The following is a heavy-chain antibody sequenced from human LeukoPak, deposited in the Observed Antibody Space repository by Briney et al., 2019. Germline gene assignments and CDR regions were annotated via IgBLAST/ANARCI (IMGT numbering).Heavy chain of an antibody. V-gene: IGHV4-59*08. CDR1: GGSISNYY. Sequence: SETLSLTCTVSGGSISNYYWSWIRQPPGEGLEWIGYIYHSGSTYYNPSLKSRVTISVDTSKNQFSLKLSSETAADTAVYYCARAPNSDSRYFDLWGRGTLVTVSS. CDR2: IYHSGST. CDR3: ARAPNSDSRYFDL. D-gene: IGHD3-22*01. J-gene: IGHJ2*01.